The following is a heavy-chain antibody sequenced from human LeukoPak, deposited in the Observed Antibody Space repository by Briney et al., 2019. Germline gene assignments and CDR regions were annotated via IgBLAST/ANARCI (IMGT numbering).Heavy chain of an antibody. CDR3: VGEQDYYRSSGYPKYFDY. J-gene: IGHJ4*02. D-gene: IGHD3-22*01. V-gene: IGHV1-69*05. Sequence: AVKVSCKASGGTFSSDTISRVRHAPGQGLEWMGRIIPIFGTANYAEKFQGRVTITTDESTSTAYMELSSLRSEDTAVYSCVGEQDYYRSSGYPKYFDYWGQGTLVTVSS. CDR1: GGTFSSDT. CDR2: IIPIFGTA.